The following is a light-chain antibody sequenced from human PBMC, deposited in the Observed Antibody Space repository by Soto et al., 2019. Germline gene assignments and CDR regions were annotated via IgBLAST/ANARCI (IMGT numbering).Light chain of an antibody. CDR3: QSYDSSRALWV. CDR1: SSSIGAGYD. CDR2: GNN. Sequence: QSVLTQPPSVSGAPGQRVTISCTGSSSSIGAGYDVHWYQQLPGTTPKLLIYGNNNRPSGVPDRFSGSKSGTSASLAITGLQAEDEADYYCQSYDSSRALWVFGGGTKLTVL. V-gene: IGLV1-40*01. J-gene: IGLJ3*02.